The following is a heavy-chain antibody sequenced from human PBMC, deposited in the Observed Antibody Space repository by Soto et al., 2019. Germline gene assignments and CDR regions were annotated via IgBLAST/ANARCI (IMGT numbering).Heavy chain of an antibody. Sequence: QVQLVQSGAEVKKPGASVKVSCKASGYTFTSYTIHWVRQAPGQRLEWMGWINAGNGNTKYSQNFQGSVTINRDTSASTAYMELSSLRSEDTAMYYCARRLGGSSQTWGQGTLVTVSS. CDR1: GYTFTSYT. D-gene: IGHD1-26*01. J-gene: IGHJ5*02. CDR3: ARRLGGSSQT. CDR2: INAGNGNT. V-gene: IGHV1-3*01.